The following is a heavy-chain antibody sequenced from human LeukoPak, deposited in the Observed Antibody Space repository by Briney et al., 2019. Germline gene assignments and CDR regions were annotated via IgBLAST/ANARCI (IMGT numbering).Heavy chain of an antibody. CDR1: GFTFSSYW. CDR2: IKQDGSEK. CDR3: ARGTGIAVADFDY. V-gene: IGHV3-7*01. J-gene: IGHJ4*02. D-gene: IGHD6-19*01. Sequence: SGGSLRLSCAASGFTFSSYWMSWVRQAPGKGLEWVANIKQDGSEKYYVDPVKGRFTISRDNAKNSLYLQMNSLRAEDTAVYYCARGTGIAVADFDYWGQGTLVTVSS.